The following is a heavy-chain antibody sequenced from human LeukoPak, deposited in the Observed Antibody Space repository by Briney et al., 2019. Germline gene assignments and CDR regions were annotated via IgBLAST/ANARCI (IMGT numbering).Heavy chain of an antibody. D-gene: IGHD7-27*01. CDR3: AKKVPANWGSYFDY. CDR1: GFTFSDYN. CDR2: IINSSPSV. V-gene: IGHV3-21*04. Sequence: GGSLRLSCAASGFTFSDYNMNWVRQAPGKGLEWVSSIINSSPSVYYADSVKGRFTISRDNSKNTLYLQMNSLRAEDTAVYYCAKKVPANWGSYFDYWGQGTLVTVSS. J-gene: IGHJ4*02.